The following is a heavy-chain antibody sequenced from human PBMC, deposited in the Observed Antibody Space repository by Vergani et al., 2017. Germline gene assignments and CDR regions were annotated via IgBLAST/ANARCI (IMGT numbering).Heavy chain of an antibody. CDR1: GFTFSSYG. D-gene: IGHD2-2*01. CDR2: FSYDGSNK. V-gene: IGHV3-30*18. Sequence: VQLLESGGDFVQPGGSLRLSCAASGFTFSSYGMHWVRQAPGKGLEWVAVFSYDGSNKYYPDSVKGRFTISRDNSKNTLYLQMNSLRAEDTAVYYCAKDLGSSTSSTFDYWGQGTLVTVSS. J-gene: IGHJ4*02. CDR3: AKDLGSSTSSTFDY.